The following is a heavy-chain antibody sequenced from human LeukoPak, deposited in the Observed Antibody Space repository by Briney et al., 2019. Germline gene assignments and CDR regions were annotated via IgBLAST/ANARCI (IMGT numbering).Heavy chain of an antibody. Sequence: ASVSVSFTSSVYSLITFGINWVGQAPGKGREWMGWTSCHNCDTNYAQNVQGTVTMTTDPSTSTAYMELRSLKSDDTAIYYCARGCSSISCYVRFDNWGQGTLVTVSS. V-gene: IGHV1-18*01. CDR3: ARGCSSISCYVRFDN. J-gene: IGHJ4*02. D-gene: IGHD2-2*01. CDR1: VYSLITFG. CDR2: TSCHNCDT.